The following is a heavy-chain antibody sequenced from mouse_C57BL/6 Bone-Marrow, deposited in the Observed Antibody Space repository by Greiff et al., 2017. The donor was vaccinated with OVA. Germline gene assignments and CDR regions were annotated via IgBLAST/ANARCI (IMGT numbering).Heavy chain of an antibody. CDR2: IYPRDGST. CDR3: RKRYFDV. V-gene: IGHV1-85*01. J-gene: IGHJ1*03. Sequence: VQLQQSGPELVKPGASVKLSCKASGYTFTSYDINWVKQRPGQGLEWIGWIYPRDGSTKYNEKVKGKATLTVDTSSSTAYMELHSLTSEDSAVYFCRKRYFDVWGTGTTVTVSS. CDR1: GYTFTSYD.